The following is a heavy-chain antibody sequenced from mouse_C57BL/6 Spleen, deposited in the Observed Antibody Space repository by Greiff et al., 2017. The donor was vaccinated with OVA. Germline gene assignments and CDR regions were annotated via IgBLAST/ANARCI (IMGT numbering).Heavy chain of an antibody. V-gene: IGHV1-81*01. D-gene: IGHD1-1*01. CDR3: AGDYYGSSNFDY. CDR1: GYTFTSYG. J-gene: IGHJ2*01. Sequence: VQLQQSGAELARPGASVKLSCKASGYTFTSYGISWVRQRTGQGLEWIGEIYPRSGNTYYNEKFKGKATLTADKSSSTAYMELRSLTSEDSAVYFCAGDYYGSSNFDYWGQGTTLTVSS. CDR2: IYPRSGNT.